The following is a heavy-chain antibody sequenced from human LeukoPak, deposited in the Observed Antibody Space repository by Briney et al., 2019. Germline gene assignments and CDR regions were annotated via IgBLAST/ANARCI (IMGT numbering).Heavy chain of an antibody. Sequence: PSETLSLTCTVSGGSSSSSRYYWGWIRQPPGKGLEWIGSIYYSGSTYYNPSLKSRVTISVDTSKNQFSLKLSSVTATDTAVCYCARHPYQLLWLSWFDPWGQGTLVNVSS. CDR3: ARHPYQLLWLSWFDP. V-gene: IGHV4-39*01. D-gene: IGHD2-2*01. CDR1: GGSSSSSRYY. J-gene: IGHJ5*02. CDR2: IYYSGST.